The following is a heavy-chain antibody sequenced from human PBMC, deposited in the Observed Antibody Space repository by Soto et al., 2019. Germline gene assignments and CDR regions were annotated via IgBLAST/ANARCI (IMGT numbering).Heavy chain of an antibody. CDR2: INHTGST. V-gene: IGHV4-34*01. Sequence: PSETLSLPCAVYGGSFSGCYWSWIRQLPGKGLEWTGGINHTGSTNYNPSLKSRVTISVDTSKNQFSLKLSSVTAADTAVYYWASTSLYGMDVWGQGTPVTV. J-gene: IGHJ6*02. CDR3: ASTSLYGMDV. CDR1: GGSFSGCY.